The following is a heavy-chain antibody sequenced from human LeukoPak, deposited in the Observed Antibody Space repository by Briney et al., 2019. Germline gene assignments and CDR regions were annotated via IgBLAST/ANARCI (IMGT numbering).Heavy chain of an antibody. CDR3: ARRYCSSTSCYGLGPWFDP. CDR2: IYYSGST. J-gene: IGHJ5*02. Sequence: SQTLSLTCTVSGGPISSGDYYWSWIRQPPGKGLEWIGYIYYSGSTYYNPSLKSRITISVDTSKNQFSLKLSSVTAADTAVYYCARRYCSSTSCYGLGPWFDPWGQGTLVTVSS. CDR1: GGPISSGDYY. V-gene: IGHV4-30-4*01. D-gene: IGHD2-2*01.